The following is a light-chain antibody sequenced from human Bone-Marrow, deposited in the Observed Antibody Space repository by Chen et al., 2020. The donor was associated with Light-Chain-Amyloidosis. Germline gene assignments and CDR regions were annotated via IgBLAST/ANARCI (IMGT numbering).Light chain of an antibody. CDR1: NSNIGSNY. CDR2: RND. Sequence: QSVLTQPPSASGTPGQRVTISCSGSNSNIGSNYVYWYQQVPGTAPKLLIYRNDHRPSGVPDRFSGSKSGTSASPAISGLRSDDEADYYCSAWDDSLSGHWVFGGGTKLTVL. J-gene: IGLJ3*02. V-gene: IGLV1-47*01. CDR3: SAWDDSLSGHWV.